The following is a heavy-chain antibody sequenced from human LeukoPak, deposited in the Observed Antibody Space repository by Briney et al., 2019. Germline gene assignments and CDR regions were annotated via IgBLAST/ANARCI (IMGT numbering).Heavy chain of an antibody. D-gene: IGHD2-15*01. J-gene: IGHJ4*02. CDR2: INPSGGST. V-gene: IGHV1-46*01. Sequence: ASVEVSCKASGYTFTSYYMHWVRQAPGQGLEWMGIINPSGGSTSYAQKFQGRVTMTRDMSTSTVYMELSSLRSEDTAVYYCVYNEYCSGGSCSPDYWGQGTLVTVSS. CDR1: GYTFTSYY. CDR3: VYNEYCSGGSCSPDY.